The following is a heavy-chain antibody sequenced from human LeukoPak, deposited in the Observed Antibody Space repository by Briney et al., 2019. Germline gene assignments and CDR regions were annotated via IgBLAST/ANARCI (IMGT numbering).Heavy chain of an antibody. CDR1: GFTVSSNY. D-gene: IGHD6-19*01. CDR3: ARVRSRAGTDYFDY. Sequence: GGSLRLSCAASGFTVSSNYMSWVRQAPGKGLEWVSVIYSGGSTYYADSVKGRFTISRDNSKNTLYLQMNSLRAEDTAVYYCARVRSRAGTDYFDYWGQGTLVTVSS. CDR2: IYSGGST. J-gene: IGHJ4*02. V-gene: IGHV3-53*01.